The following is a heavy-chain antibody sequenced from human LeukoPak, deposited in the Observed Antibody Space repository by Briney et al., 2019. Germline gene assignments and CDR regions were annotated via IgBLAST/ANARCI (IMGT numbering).Heavy chain of an antibody. CDR2: VYESGST. D-gene: IGHD6-13*01. CDR1: GGSIRSSSSY. J-gene: IGHJ4*02. CDR3: ARDRQQLVRGDHFDY. V-gene: IGHV4-39*07. Sequence: PSETLSLTCTVSGGSIRSSSSYWAWIRQPPGKGLEWIGSVYESGSTYYNPSLPSLKSRVTISVDTSKNQVSLKLTSVTAADTAVYYCARDRQQLVRGDHFDYWGQGTLVTVSS.